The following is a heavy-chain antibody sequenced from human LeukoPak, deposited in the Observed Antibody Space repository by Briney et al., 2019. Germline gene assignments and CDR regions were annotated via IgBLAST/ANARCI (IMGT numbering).Heavy chain of an antibody. V-gene: IGHV4-30-2*01. CDR3: ASFPKTMVRGVAPV. CDR1: GGSISSYS. CDR2: IYHSGST. J-gene: IGHJ6*02. D-gene: IGHD3-10*01. Sequence: SEALSLTCTVSGGSISSYSWSWIRQPPGKGLEGVGYIYHSGSTYYNPSLKSRVTISVDRSKNQFSLKLSSVTAADTAVYYCASFPKTMVRGVAPVWGQGTTVTVSS.